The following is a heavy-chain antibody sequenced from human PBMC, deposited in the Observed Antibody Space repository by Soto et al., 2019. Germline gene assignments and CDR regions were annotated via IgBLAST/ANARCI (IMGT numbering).Heavy chain of an antibody. Sequence: QVQLVQSGAEVKKPGASVKVSCKASGYTFTSYGISWVRQAPGQGLEWMGWISAYNGNTNYAQKLQGRVTMTTDTSTSTAYMELRSLRSDDTAVYYCAIDDGDYYDSSGYYFGTFDYWGQGTLVTVSS. CDR3: AIDDGDYYDSSGYYFGTFDY. CDR1: GYTFTSYG. V-gene: IGHV1-18*01. J-gene: IGHJ4*02. CDR2: ISAYNGNT. D-gene: IGHD3-22*01.